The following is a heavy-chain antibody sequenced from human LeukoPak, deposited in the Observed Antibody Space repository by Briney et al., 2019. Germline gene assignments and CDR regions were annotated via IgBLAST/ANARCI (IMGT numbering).Heavy chain of an antibody. CDR2: ISAYNGNT. J-gene: IGHJ3*02. CDR3: ARSLVVPAARHDAFDI. Sequence: GASVKVSCKASGYTFTSYGISWVRQAPGQGLEWMGWISAYNGNTNYAQKLQGRVTMTRDTSTSTVYMELSSLRSEDTAVYYCARSLVVPAARHDAFDIWGQGTMVTVSS. D-gene: IGHD2-2*01. CDR1: GYTFTSYG. V-gene: IGHV1-18*01.